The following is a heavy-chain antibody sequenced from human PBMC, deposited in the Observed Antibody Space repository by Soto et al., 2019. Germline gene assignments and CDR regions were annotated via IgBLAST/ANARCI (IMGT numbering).Heavy chain of an antibody. CDR1: GFTFSSYG. Sequence: GGSLRLSCAASGFTFSSYGMHWVRQAPGKGLEWVAVIWYDGSNKYYADSVKGRFTISRDNSKNTLYLQMNSLRAEDTAVYYCARDPHLVGATAFDIWGQGTMVTVSS. CDR3: ARDPHLVGATAFDI. D-gene: IGHD1-26*01. V-gene: IGHV3-33*01. J-gene: IGHJ3*02. CDR2: IWYDGSNK.